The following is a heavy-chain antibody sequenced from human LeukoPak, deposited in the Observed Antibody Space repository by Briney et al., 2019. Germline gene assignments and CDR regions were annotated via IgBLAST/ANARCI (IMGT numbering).Heavy chain of an antibody. V-gene: IGHV1-18*01. CDR3: ARDCIGCHGFDY. J-gene: IGHJ4*02. CDR1: GYTFTTYG. Sequence: ASVKVSCKASGYTFTTYGITWVRQAPGQGLEWMGWVSAYADNTNYVQKFQGRVTMTTVTSTSTAYMELRSLRSDDTAVCYCARDCIGCHGFDYWGQGTLVTVSS. D-gene: IGHD2-15*01. CDR2: VSAYADNT.